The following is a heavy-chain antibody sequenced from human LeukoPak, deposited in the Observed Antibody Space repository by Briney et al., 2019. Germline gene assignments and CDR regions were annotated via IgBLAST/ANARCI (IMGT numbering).Heavy chain of an antibody. CDR3: ARRSSAWYFLDY. V-gene: IGHV3-30*03. J-gene: IGHJ4*02. CDR1: GFTFSSYG. D-gene: IGHD6-19*01. CDR2: ISYDGSNK. Sequence: GGSLRLSCAASGFTFSSYGMNWVRQAPGKGLEWVAVISYDGSNKYYADSVKGRFTISRDNSKNTLNLQMNSLRPEDTAVYYCARRSSAWYFLDYWGQGTLVTVSS.